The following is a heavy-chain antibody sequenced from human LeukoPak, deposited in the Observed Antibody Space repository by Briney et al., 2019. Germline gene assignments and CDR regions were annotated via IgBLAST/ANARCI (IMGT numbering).Heavy chain of an antibody. CDR2: IRYDGSNK. D-gene: IGHD2-2*01. CDR1: GFTFSSYG. J-gene: IGHJ4*02. CDR3: AKDHCSSTSCYGDY. V-gene: IGHV3-30*02. Sequence: GGSLRLSCAASGFTFSSYGMHWVRQAPGKGLEWVAFIRYDGSNKYYADSVKGRFTISRDNSKDTLYLQMNSLRAEDTAVYYCAKDHCSSTSCYGDYWGQGTLVTVSS.